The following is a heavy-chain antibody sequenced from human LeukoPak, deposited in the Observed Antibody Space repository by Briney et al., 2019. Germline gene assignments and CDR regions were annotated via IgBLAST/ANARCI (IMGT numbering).Heavy chain of an antibody. CDR3: ARGGYYGDFDY. CDR2: IKSKTDGGTT. Sequence: PGRSLRLSCEASGFTFSTYTMHWVRQAPGKGLEWVGRIKSKTDGGTTDYAAPVKGRFTISRDDSKKTLYMQMNSLKTEDTAVYYCARGGYYGDFDYWDQGTLVTVSS. D-gene: IGHD3-3*01. V-gene: IGHV3-15*01. CDR1: GFTFSTYT. J-gene: IGHJ4*02.